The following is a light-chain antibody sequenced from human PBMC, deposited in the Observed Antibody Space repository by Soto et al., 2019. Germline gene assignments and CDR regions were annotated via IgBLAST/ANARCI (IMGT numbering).Light chain of an antibody. CDR2: KAS. J-gene: IGKJ2*01. Sequence: DIQMTQSPSTVSASVGDRVTITCRASQSISTWLAWYQQKPGKAPNLLIYKASSLQSGVPSRFSGSGSGTEFTLTISSLQPDDFATYYCQQYNSYPYTFGQGTMLEIK. CDR1: QSISTW. CDR3: QQYNSYPYT. V-gene: IGKV1-5*03.